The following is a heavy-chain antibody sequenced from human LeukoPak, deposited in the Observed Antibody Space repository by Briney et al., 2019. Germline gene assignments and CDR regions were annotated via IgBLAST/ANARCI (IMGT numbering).Heavy chain of an antibody. CDR3: ARDRKQWLVRAFDI. D-gene: IGHD6-19*01. Sequence: PGGSLRLSCAASGFTFSSYWMSWVRQVPGKGLEWVANIKEDGSEKHDVDSVKGRFTISRDNAKNSLYLQMNSLRAEDTAVYYCARDRKQWLVRAFDIWGQGTMVTVSS. V-gene: IGHV3-7*01. J-gene: IGHJ3*02. CDR1: GFTFSSYW. CDR2: IKEDGSEK.